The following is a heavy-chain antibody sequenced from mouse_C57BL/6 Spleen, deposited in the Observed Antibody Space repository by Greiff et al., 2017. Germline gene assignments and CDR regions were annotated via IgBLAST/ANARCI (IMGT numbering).Heavy chain of an antibody. CDR3: ARATTTVVDMYYCDY. J-gene: IGHJ2*01. CDR1: GYSFTGYF. CDR2: INPYNGDT. Sequence: VQLQQSGPELVKPGDSVKISCKASGYSFTGYFMNWVMQSHGKSLEWIGRINPYNGDTFYNQKFKGKATLTVDKSSSTAHMELRSLTSEDSAVYYCARATTTVVDMYYCDYWGQGTTLTVSS. V-gene: IGHV1-20*01. D-gene: IGHD1-1*01.